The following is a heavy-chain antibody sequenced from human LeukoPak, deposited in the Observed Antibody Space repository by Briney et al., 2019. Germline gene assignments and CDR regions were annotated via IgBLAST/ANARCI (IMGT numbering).Heavy chain of an antibody. CDR2: INHSAST. CDR3: AYWLSTVGWFDP. CDR1: GGSFSSGSYY. Sequence: SETLSLTCTVSGGSFSSGSYYWSWIRQPPGKGLEWIGEINHSASTNYNPSLKSRVTISVDTSKNQFSLKLSSVTAADTAVYYCAYWLSTVGWFDPWGQGTLVTVSS. V-gene: IGHV4-61*01. D-gene: IGHD3-9*01. J-gene: IGHJ5*02.